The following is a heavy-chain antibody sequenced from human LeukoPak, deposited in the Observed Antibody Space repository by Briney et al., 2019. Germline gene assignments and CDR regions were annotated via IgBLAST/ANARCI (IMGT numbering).Heavy chain of an antibody. CDR3: ARLKLRYFDWSPFDP. J-gene: IGHJ5*02. V-gene: IGHV3-74*01. Sequence: GGSLRLSCAASGFTFSSYWMHWVRQAPGKGLVWVSRINSDGSSTSYADSVKGRFTISRDNAKNTLYLQMNSLRAEDTAVYYCARLKLRYFDWSPFDPWGQGTLVTVSS. D-gene: IGHD3-9*01. CDR2: INSDGSST. CDR1: GFTFSSYW.